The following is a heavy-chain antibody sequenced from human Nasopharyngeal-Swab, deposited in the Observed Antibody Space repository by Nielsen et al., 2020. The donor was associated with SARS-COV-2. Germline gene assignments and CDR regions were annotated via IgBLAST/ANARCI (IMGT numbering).Heavy chain of an antibody. CDR2: IKQDGSEK. J-gene: IGHJ6*02. CDR3: ARAGDSSGYYFYYYYGMDV. D-gene: IGHD3-22*01. V-gene: IGHV3-7*01. Sequence: WIRQPPGKGLEWVANIKQDGSEKYYVDSVKGRFTISRDNAKNSLYLQMNSLRAEDTAVYYCARAGDSSGYYFYYYYGMDVWGQETTVTVSS.